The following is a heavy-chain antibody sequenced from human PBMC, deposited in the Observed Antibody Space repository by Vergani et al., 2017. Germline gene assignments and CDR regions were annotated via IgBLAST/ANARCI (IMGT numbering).Heavy chain of an antibody. D-gene: IGHD4-11*01. Sequence: QVQLQQWGGGLLKPSETLSLNCVVNGGSFTSYHWTWIRQSPGEGLGWVGDIDHTGRPDYNPSHKSRLTMSVDKSRNQFSLTLNSVTATDTAIYFCARVNTETNGHLYYYYDMDVWGQGTAVTV. CDR2: IDHTGRP. CDR3: ARVNTETNGHLYYYYDMDV. J-gene: IGHJ6*02. V-gene: IGHV4-34*01. CDR1: GGSFTSYH.